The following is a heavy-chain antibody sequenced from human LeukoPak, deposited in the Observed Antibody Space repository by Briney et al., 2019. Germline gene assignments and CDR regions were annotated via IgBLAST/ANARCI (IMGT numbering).Heavy chain of an antibody. J-gene: IGHJ4*02. CDR2: IKQDGSEK. CDR3: ARDSDVPFDY. D-gene: IGHD3-16*01. V-gene: IGHV3-7*01. Sequence: GGSLRLSGAGSGFTFSSYWMNWVRQGPEKGLEWVANIKQDGSEKDYVDSVKGRFTISRDNAKNSLYLQMNSLRAEDTAVYYCARDSDVPFDYWGQGTLVTVSS. CDR1: GFTFSSYW.